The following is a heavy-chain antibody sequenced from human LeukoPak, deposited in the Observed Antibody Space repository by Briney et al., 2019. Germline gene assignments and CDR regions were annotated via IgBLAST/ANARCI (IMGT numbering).Heavy chain of an antibody. CDR2: ITASGTAM. CDR1: GFTFSSYS. V-gene: IGHV3-48*02. Sequence: GGSLRLSCAASGFTFSSYSMNWVRQAPGKGLEWVSHITASGTAMFYADSVKGRFTISRDNAKNSLYLQMNSLRDEDTAVYYASSGSYRFDYWGQGTLVTVSS. J-gene: IGHJ4*02. D-gene: IGHD1-26*01. CDR3: SSGSYRFDY.